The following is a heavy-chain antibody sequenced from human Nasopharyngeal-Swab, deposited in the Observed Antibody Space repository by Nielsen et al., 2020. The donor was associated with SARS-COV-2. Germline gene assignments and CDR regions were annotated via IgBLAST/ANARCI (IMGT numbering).Heavy chain of an antibody. CDR3: ARTHNWIDP. Sequence: VRQMPGKGLEWIGSVYYGLAIQYSPSLKSRATISIDTSKNQLSLEVTSVTVADTAVYYCARTHNWIDPWGQGTLVTVSS. J-gene: IGHJ5*02. V-gene: IGHV4-39*01. CDR2: VYYGLAI.